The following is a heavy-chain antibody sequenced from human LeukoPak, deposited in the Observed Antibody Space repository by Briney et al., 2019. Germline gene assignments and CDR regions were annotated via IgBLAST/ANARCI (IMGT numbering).Heavy chain of an antibody. V-gene: IGHV4-30-4*01. Sequence: SETLSLTSTVSGVSISSGDYYWSWIRQPPGKGLEWIGYIYHSGSTYYNPSLKSRVIISVDTSKNQFSLKLSSVTAADTAVYYCARFPGFRHGMDVWGQGTTVTVSS. J-gene: IGHJ6*02. CDR3: ARFPGFRHGMDV. D-gene: IGHD6-6*01. CDR1: GVSISSGDYY. CDR2: IYHSGST.